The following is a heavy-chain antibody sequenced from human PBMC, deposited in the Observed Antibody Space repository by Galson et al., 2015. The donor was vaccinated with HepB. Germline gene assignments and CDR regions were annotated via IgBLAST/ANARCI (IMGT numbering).Heavy chain of an antibody. Sequence: SLRLSCAASGFTFGDYAMSWVRQAPGKGLEWIGFIRSETYGATTEYAASVKGRIIISRDDSKSLAYLQLNSLKTEDTAVYYCTVHDTLAAAAFFDYWGQGALVTVSS. CDR1: GFTFGDYA. CDR3: TVHDTLAAAAFFDY. D-gene: IGHD6-13*01. J-gene: IGHJ4*02. CDR2: IRSETYGATT. V-gene: IGHV3-49*04.